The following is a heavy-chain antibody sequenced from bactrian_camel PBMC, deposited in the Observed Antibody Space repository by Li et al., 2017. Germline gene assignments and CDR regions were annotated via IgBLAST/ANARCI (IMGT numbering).Heavy chain of an antibody. D-gene: IGHD5*01. J-gene: IGHJ4*01. Sequence: QLVESGGATVEAGGSLRLSCTSNVYTSGFWCMGWFRHGPGQEGVAVIDSDGGTTYADSAKGRFTISQDNTKNTVYLQMNSLKLEDTAMYYCVADLKCGPVYLTPWRRWGNSWGQGTQVTVS. CDR2: IDSDGGT. CDR3: VADLKCGPVYLTPWRRWGNS. V-gene: IGHV3S53*01. CDR1: VYTSGFWC.